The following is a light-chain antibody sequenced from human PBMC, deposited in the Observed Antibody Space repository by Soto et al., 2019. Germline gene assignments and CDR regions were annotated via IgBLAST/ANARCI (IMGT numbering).Light chain of an antibody. CDR1: QDISNA. J-gene: IGKJ2*01. CDR3: QQYDNLPYT. V-gene: IGKV1-33*01. CDR2: DAS. Sequence: DIQMTQSPSSLSASVGDRVTITCQASQDISNALNWYQQKPGKAPKLLIYDASNLETGVPSRFSGSGSATDFTFTISSLQAEDIATYYCQQYDNLPYTFGQGTKLEIK.